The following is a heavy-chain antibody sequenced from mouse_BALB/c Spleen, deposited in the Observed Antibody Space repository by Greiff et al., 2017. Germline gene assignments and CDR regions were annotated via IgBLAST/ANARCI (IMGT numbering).Heavy chain of an antibody. CDR2: IWAGGST. Sequence: VHLVESGPGLVAPSQSLSITCTVSGFSLTSYGVHWVRQPPGKGLEWLGVIWAGGSTNYNSALMSRLSISKDNSKSQVFLKMNSLQTDDTAMYYCAREGFHYYGSSAWFAYWGQGTLVTVSA. J-gene: IGHJ3*01. CDR3: AREGFHYYGSSAWFAY. CDR1: GFSLTSYG. V-gene: IGHV2-9*02. D-gene: IGHD1-1*01.